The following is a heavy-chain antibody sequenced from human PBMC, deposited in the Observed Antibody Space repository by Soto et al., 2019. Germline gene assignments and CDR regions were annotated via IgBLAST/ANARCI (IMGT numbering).Heavy chain of an antibody. CDR1: EFTFSGYS. D-gene: IGHD6-13*01. Sequence: GGPLSLSCRASEFTFSGYSMSWVGKDPGKGLEWVSSISSSSTYIYYAVSVKGRFTISRDNAKNSLYLQMNSLRAEDTAVYFCARFTHSSTGYTSRSYFDYWGQGTLVTVSS. CDR2: ISSSSTYI. J-gene: IGHJ4*02. V-gene: IGHV3-21*01. CDR3: ARFTHSSTGYTSRSYFDY.